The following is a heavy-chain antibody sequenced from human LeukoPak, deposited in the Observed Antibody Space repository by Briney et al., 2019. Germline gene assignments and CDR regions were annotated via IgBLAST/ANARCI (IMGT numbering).Heavy chain of an antibody. CDR2: IYYSGST. V-gene: IGHV4-59*01. D-gene: IGHD2-15*01. CDR1: GDSISSNY. CDR3: ARLLAGCPGGRCRAHFDY. J-gene: IGHJ4*02. Sequence: SETLSLTCSVSGDSISSNYRSWMRQPPGKGLEWIGYIYYSGSTNYNPSLKSRVTMSVDTSKNQFSLNLSSVTAADTAVYYCARLLAGCPGGRCRAHFDYWGQGTLVTVSS.